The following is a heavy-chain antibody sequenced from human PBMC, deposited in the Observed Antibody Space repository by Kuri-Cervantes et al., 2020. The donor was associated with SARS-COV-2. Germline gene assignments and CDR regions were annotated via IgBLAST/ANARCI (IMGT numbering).Heavy chain of an antibody. CDR3: ATSPRPLPRYYGSGPLGSFDY. CDR1: GYTFTSYD. Sequence: ASVKVSCKASGYTFTSYDINWVRQAPGKGLEWMGGFDPEDGETIYAQKFQGRVTMTEDTSTDTAYMELSSLRSEDTAVYYCATSPRPLPRYYGSGPLGSFDYWGQGTLVTVSS. J-gene: IGHJ4*02. D-gene: IGHD3-10*01. CDR2: FDPEDGET. V-gene: IGHV1-24*01.